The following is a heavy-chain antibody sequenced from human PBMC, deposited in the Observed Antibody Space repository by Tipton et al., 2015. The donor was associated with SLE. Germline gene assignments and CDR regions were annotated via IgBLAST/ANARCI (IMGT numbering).Heavy chain of an antibody. V-gene: IGHV4-39*07. J-gene: IGHJ6*03. Sequence: TLSLTCTVSGVSISSSSYYWGWIRQPPGKGLEWIGSIYYSGSTYYNPSLKSRVTISVDTSKNQFSLKLSSVTAADTAVYYCARDSSGYQYYYYYYMDVWGKGTTVTVSS. CDR2: IYYSGST. CDR3: ARDSSGYQYYYYYYMDV. D-gene: IGHD3-22*01. CDR1: GVSISSSSYY.